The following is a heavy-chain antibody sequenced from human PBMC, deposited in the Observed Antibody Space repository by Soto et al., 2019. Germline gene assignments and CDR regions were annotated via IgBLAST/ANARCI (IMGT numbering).Heavy chain of an antibody. CDR1: GYTFTSYD. Sequence: GASVKVSCKASGYTFTSYDMDWVRQAPGPRLEWMGWINAGNGNTKYSQKFQGRVTITRDTSASTAYMELSSLRSEDTAVYYCARVLDSSSGVDDWYFDLWGRGTLVTVS. V-gene: IGHV1-3*01. CDR3: ARVLDSSSGVDDWYFDL. D-gene: IGHD6-6*01. J-gene: IGHJ2*01. CDR2: INAGNGNT.